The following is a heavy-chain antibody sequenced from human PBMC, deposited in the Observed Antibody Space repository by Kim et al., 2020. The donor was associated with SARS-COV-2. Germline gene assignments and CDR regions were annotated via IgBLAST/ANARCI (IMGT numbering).Heavy chain of an antibody. V-gene: IGHV3-66*01. CDR2: IYSGGST. CDR1: GFTVSSNY. D-gene: IGHD3-3*01. Sequence: GGSLRLSCAASGFTVSSNYMSWVRQAPGKGLEWVSVIYSGGSTYYADSVKGRFTISRDNSKNTLYLQMNSLRAEDTAVYYCARGFHYDFWSNYTPFDYWGQGTLVSVSS. J-gene: IGHJ4*02. CDR3: ARGFHYDFWSNYTPFDY.